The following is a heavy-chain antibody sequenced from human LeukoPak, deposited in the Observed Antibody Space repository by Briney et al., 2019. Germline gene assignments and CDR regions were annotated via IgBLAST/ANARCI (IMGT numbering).Heavy chain of an antibody. Sequence: ASVKVSCKASGYTFTSYGISLVRQAPGQGLEWMGWISAYNGNTNYAQKLQGRVTMTTDTSTSTAYMELRSLRSDDAAVYYCARVDGGNVYFDYWGQGTLVTVSS. V-gene: IGHV1-18*01. J-gene: IGHJ4*02. CDR2: ISAYNGNT. D-gene: IGHD4-23*01. CDR3: ARVDGGNVYFDY. CDR1: GYTFTSYG.